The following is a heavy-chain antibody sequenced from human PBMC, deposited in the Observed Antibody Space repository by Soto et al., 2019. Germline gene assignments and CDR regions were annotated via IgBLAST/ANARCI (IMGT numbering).Heavy chain of an antibody. CDR2: IYYSGST. CDR1: GGSISSSPYY. D-gene: IGHD5-12*01. V-gene: IGHV4-39*02. J-gene: IGHJ4*02. Sequence: WETLSLTCTVSGGSISSSPYYWGWIRQPPGKGLEWVGSIYYSGSTYDSPSLKSRVTISVDTSKNQFSLKLSSVTAADTAVYYCAREGDGYNLLTFDYWGPGTLVTVSS. CDR3: AREGDGYNLLTFDY.